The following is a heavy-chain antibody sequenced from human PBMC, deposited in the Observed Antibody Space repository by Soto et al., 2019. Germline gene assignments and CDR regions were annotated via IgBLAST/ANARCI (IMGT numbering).Heavy chain of an antibody. CDR2: INEDGSEK. D-gene: IGHD3-16*01. J-gene: IGHJ4*02. V-gene: IGHV3-7*04. CDR1: GFTFSTYW. Sequence: EVQLAESGGGLVQPGGSLRLSCVVSGFTFSTYWMAWVRQAPGKGLEWVANINEDGSEKYHVDSVKGRFTISRDNAKKSLYLQMNSLRVEDTAVYYCAREELGGPDMWGQGTLVTVSS. CDR3: AREELGGPDM.